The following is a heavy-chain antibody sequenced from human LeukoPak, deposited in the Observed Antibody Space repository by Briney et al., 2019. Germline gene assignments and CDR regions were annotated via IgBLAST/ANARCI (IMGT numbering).Heavy chain of an antibody. CDR1: GFTVSNNY. D-gene: IGHD7-27*01. J-gene: IGHJ4*02. CDR3: ARSPNWGSVYYFDY. Sequence: GGSLRLSCAASGFTVSNNYMNWVRQAPGKGLEWVSLIYSGGSTYYADSVKGRFTISRDNSKNTLYLQMNSLRAEDTAVYYCARSPNWGSVYYFDYWGQGTLVTVSS. CDR2: IYSGGST. V-gene: IGHV3-53*01.